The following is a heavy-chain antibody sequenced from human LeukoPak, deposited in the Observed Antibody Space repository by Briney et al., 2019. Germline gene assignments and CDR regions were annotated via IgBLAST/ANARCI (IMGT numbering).Heavy chain of an antibody. D-gene: IGHD3-22*01. CDR3: ARAGSHDSSGYWSPPPLDY. J-gene: IGHJ4*02. CDR2: ISAYNGNT. V-gene: IGHV1-18*01. Sequence: ASVKVSCKASGYTFTSYGISWVRQAPGQGLEWMGWISAYNGNTNYAQKLQGRVTMTRDTSTSTVYMELSSLRSEDTAVYYCARAGSHDSSGYWSPPPLDYWGQGTLVTVSS. CDR1: GYTFTSYG.